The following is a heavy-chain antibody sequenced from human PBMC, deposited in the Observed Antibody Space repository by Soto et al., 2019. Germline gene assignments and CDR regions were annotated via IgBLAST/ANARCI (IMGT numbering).Heavy chain of an antibody. V-gene: IGHV3-64*01. Sequence: PGGSLRLSCAASGFTFSSYAMHWVRQAPGKGLEYVSAISSNGGSTYYANSVKGRFTISRDNSKNTLYLQMGSLRAEDMAVYYCARGVTYYDSTKQGAFDIWGQGTMVTVSS. CDR3: ARGVTYYDSTKQGAFDI. CDR1: GFTFSSYA. CDR2: ISSNGGST. D-gene: IGHD3-22*01. J-gene: IGHJ3*02.